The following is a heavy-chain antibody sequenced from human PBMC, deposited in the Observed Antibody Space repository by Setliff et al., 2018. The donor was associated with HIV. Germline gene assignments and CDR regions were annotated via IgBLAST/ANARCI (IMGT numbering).Heavy chain of an antibody. D-gene: IGHD3-9*01. J-gene: IGHJ4*02. CDR1: GFTFSNYW. V-gene: IGHV3-7*01. Sequence: GGSLRLSCAASGFTFSNYWMSWVRQAPGKGLEWVANIKEDGSEKYYVDSVKGRFTISRDNAKNSLFMQMNNLRVEDAAVYYCATNFLYDILTGYFPYQFDQWGQGTLVTVSS. CDR2: IKEDGSEK. CDR3: ATNFLYDILTGYFPYQFDQ.